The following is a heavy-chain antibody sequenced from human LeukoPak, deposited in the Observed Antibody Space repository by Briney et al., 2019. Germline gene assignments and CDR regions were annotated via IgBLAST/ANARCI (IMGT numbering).Heavy chain of an antibody. CDR2: ISSNGGST. V-gene: IGHV3-64D*09. Sequence: GGSLRLSCSASGFTFSWYAMHWVRQAPGKGLEYVSTISSNGGSTYYADSVKGRFTISRDNSKNTLYLQMSSLRAEDTAVYYCARGLHYYYYGMDVWGQGTTVTVSS. CDR1: GFTFSWYA. CDR3: ARGLHYYYYGMDV. D-gene: IGHD3-10*01. J-gene: IGHJ6*02.